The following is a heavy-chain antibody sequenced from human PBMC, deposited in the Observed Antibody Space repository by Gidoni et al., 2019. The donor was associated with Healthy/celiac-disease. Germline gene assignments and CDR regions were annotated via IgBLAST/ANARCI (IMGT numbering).Heavy chain of an antibody. V-gene: IGHV1-18*01. Sequence: QVQLVQSGAEVKKPGASVKVSCKASGYTFTSYGISWVRQAPGQGLEWMGWTSAYNCNTNYALKLQGRVTITTDTSTSTADRELRSLRSDDSAGYYCACDVTTVLKDWGQGTLVTVSS. CDR2: TSAYNCNT. CDR1: GYTFTSYG. D-gene: IGHD4-17*01. CDR3: ACDVTTVLKD. J-gene: IGHJ4*02.